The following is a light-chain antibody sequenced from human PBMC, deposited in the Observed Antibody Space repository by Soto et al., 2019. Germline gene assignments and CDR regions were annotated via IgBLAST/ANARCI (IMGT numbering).Light chain of an antibody. CDR2: GAF. CDR1: QGCGSSY. J-gene: IGKJ5*01. Sequence: EVVMTQSPATLSVSPGERATLSCRSSQGCGSSYLAWYQQKPGQSPRLLIYGAFTRATGIPARFSGSGSGTEFTLTISSLQSEDFEVYYCQQYNNWPITFGQGTRLEI. V-gene: IGKV3-15*01. CDR3: QQYNNWPIT.